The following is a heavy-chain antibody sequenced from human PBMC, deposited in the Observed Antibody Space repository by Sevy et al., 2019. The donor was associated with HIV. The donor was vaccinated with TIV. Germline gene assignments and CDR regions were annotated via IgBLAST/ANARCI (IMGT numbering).Heavy chain of an antibody. CDR2: IFPGDSDT. CDR3: ARRGIQLRGSDYFYFGLDV. Sequence: GESLKISCEGSGDWFSTQWIAWVRQRPGKGLELMGIIFPGDSDTRYSPSFKGQVTISADETIRTSFLQWNSLKASDTATYFCARRGIQLRGSDYFYFGLDVWGLGTTVTVSS. CDR1: GDWFSTQW. J-gene: IGHJ6*02. D-gene: IGHD1-1*01. V-gene: IGHV5-51*01.